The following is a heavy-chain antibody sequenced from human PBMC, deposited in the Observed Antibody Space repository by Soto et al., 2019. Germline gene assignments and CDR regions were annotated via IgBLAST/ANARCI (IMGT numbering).Heavy chain of an antibody. CDR3: AADYYYGSGTYYYGMDV. D-gene: IGHD3-10*01. CDR1: GFTFTSSA. V-gene: IGHV1-58*02. J-gene: IGHJ6*04. CDR2: IVVGSGNT. Sequence: GASVKVSCKASGFTFTSSAMQWVRQARGQRLEWIGWIVVGSGNTNYAQKFQERVTITRDMSTSTAYMELSSLRSEDTAVYYCAADYYYGSGTYYYGMDVWAKGPRSPSPQ.